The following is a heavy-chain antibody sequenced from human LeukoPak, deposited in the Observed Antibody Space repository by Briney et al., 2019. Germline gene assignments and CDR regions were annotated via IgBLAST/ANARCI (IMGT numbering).Heavy chain of an antibody. CDR2: ITSGSSSI. J-gene: IGHJ5*02. V-gene: IGHV3-21*04. CDR1: GFTFSNNN. Sequence: GGSLRLSCTASGFTFSNNNMDWVRQAPGRGLEWVSSITSGSSSIFYADSGKGRFTISRDNAKNSLYLQMNSLRAEDTAVHYCAREDSSGHAPWGQGTLVTVSS. D-gene: IGHD6-19*01. CDR3: AREDSSGHAP.